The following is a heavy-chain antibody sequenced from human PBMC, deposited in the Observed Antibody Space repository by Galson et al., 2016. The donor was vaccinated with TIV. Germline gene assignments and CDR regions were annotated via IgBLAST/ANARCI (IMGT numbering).Heavy chain of an antibody. Sequence: QSGAEVKKPGDSLKISCKGSGYFFPSYWIGWVRQMPGKGLEWMGIIYPGDSDTRYSPSLQGQVTISADKSISTAYLQWSSLKASDTAMYYCARLSRQRLVYAFDIWGQGTMVTVSS. D-gene: IGHD6-19*01. CDR3: ARLSRQRLVYAFDI. J-gene: IGHJ3*02. V-gene: IGHV5-51*01. CDR2: IYPGDSDT. CDR1: GYFFPSYW.